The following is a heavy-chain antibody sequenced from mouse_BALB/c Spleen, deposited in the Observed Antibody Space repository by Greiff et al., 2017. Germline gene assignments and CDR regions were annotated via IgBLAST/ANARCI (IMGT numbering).Heavy chain of an antibody. CDR2: IRSKSNNYAT. J-gene: IGHJ3*01. V-gene: IGHV10-3*03. D-gene: IGHD2-1*01. CDR3: VTGGNYVNWDVFAY. Sequence: EVQRVESGGGLVQPKGSLKLSCAASGFTFNTYAMHWVCQAPGKGLEWVARIRSKSNNYATYYADSVKDRFTISRDDSQSMLYLQMNNLKTEDTAMYYCVTGGNYVNWDVFAYWGQGTLVTVSA. CDR1: GFTFNTYA.